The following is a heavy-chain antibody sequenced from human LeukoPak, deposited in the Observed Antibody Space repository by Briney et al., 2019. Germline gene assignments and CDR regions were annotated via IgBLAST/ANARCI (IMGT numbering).Heavy chain of an antibody. Sequence: GGSLRLSCAASGFTFSSYAMSWVRQAPGKGLKWVSTINDNGDGTYYADSVKGRFTISRDNSYNTVSLQMNSLRDEDTGVYYCARRGSYHYDYWGQGTLVTVSS. J-gene: IGHJ4*02. CDR1: GFTFSSYA. CDR3: ARRGSYHYDY. D-gene: IGHD1-26*01. V-gene: IGHV3-23*01. CDR2: INDNGDGT.